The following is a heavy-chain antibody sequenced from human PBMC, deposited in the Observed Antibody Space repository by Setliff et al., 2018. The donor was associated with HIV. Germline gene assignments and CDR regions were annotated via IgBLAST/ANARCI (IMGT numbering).Heavy chain of an antibody. CDR2: IEGDGTTT. V-gene: IGHV3-74*01. J-gene: IGHJ4*02. D-gene: IGHD3-22*01. Sequence: PGGSLRLSCAASRFTFSDHWMHWVRQTPGRGLEWVSYIEGDGTTTNYADFVRGRFTISRDNAKNTLFLQMNSLRADDTAVYYCVRVVVIMGTGPHLDYWGQGALVTVSS. CDR3: VRVVVIMGTGPHLDY. CDR1: RFTFSDHW.